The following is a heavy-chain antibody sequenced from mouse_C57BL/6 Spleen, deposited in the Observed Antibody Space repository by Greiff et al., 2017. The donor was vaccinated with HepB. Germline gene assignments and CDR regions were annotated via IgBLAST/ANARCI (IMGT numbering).Heavy chain of an antibody. CDR1: GYTFTSYW. CDR3: AIEGGYGNYYFDY. D-gene: IGHD2-1*01. V-gene: IGHV1-74*01. J-gene: IGHJ2*01. CDR2: IHPSDSDT. Sequence: VQLQQPGAELVKPGASVKVSCKASGYTFTSYWMHWVKQRPGQGLEWIGRIHPSDSDTNYNQKFKGKATLTVDKASSTAYMQLSSLTSEDSAVYYCAIEGGYGNYYFDYWGQGTTLTVSS.